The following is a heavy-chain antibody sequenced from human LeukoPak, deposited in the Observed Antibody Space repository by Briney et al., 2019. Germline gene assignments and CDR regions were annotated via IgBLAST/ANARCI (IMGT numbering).Heavy chain of an antibody. CDR2: IYYSGST. V-gene: IGHV4-59*08. Sequence: SETLSLTCTVSGDSISTFYWNWIRQPPGKGLEWIGHIYYSGSTNYNPSLKSRVTISVDTSKNQFSLKLSSVTAADTAVYYCARSAGFYDILTGFQIYYYYGMDVWGQGTTVTVSS. CDR1: GDSISTFY. D-gene: IGHD3-9*01. J-gene: IGHJ6*02. CDR3: ARSAGFYDILTGFQIYYYYGMDV.